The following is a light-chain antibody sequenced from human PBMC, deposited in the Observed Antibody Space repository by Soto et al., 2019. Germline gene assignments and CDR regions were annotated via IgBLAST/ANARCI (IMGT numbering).Light chain of an antibody. CDR2: DAS. J-gene: IGKJ5*01. Sequence: VLTQSAANLSLSPGDGATLSCRASQSINTYLAWYQQKNGQAPRLLIYDASKRATGIPARFSGSGSGTNFNLTISSLETEDFAVYYCQQRRSWQVTFGQGTRLEIK. CDR3: QQRRSWQVT. V-gene: IGKV3D-11*02. CDR1: QSINTY.